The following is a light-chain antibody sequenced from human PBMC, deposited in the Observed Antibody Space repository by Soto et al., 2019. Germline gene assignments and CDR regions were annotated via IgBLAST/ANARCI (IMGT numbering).Light chain of an antibody. J-gene: IGLJ1*01. V-gene: IGLV2-14*01. CDR1: SSDLGIYNY. CDR3: SSYTTSSTRV. Sequence: QSVLTKPASVYGSPGQSIAISCSGSSSDLGIYNYVSWYQQHTGKVPKLIIFEVTNRPSGVSNRFSGSKSGNTASLTISGLQAEDEADYYCSSYTTSSTRVFGTGTKVTVL. CDR2: EVT.